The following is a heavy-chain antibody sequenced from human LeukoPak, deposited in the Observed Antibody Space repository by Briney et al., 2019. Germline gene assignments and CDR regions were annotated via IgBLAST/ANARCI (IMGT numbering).Heavy chain of an antibody. CDR3: GTFPDD. J-gene: IGHJ4*02. CDR1: GFTFRHYE. CDR2: ISSCGTTI. V-gene: IGHV3-48*03. Sequence: ALTLSCVASGFTFRHYEMNWVRQAPGTGREGVSYISSCGTTIQYADSLKGRFTISRDNAQNSLSLQIETQRADDPAVYYCGTFPDDWGQGTLVTV.